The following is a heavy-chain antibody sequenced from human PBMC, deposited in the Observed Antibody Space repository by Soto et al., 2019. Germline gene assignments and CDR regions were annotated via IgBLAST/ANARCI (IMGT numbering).Heavy chain of an antibody. Sequence: QVQLQESGPGLVKPSETLSLTCTVSGDSISSHYWSWIRQPPGKGLEWIDDIYYSGSTNYSPSRKSRVNISLDTSKNQIFLKLTSVTAADTAVYYCARRPIVSYGQVDFWGQGTLVTVSS. V-gene: IGHV4-59*08. CDR2: IYYSGST. CDR3: ARRPIVSYGQVDF. J-gene: IGHJ4*02. CDR1: GDSISSHY. D-gene: IGHD2-21*01.